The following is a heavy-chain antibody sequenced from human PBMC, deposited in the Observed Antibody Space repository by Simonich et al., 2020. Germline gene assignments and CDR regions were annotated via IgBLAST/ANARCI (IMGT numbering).Heavy chain of an antibody. V-gene: IGHV3-21*01. Sequence: EVQLVESGGGLVKPGGSLRLSCAASGFTFSSYSMNWVRQAPGKGLEWVSSISSSSSYIYYADSVKGRFTISRDNAKNSLYLQMNSLRAEDTAVYYCAREQARVGAFDIWGQGTMVTVSS. J-gene: IGHJ3*02. D-gene: IGHD1-26*01. CDR2: ISSSSSYI. CDR1: GFTFSSYS. CDR3: AREQARVGAFDI.